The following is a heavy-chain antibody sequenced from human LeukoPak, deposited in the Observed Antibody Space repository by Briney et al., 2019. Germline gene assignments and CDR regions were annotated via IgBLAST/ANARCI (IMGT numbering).Heavy chain of an antibody. V-gene: IGHV3-21*01. J-gene: IGHJ4*02. CDR1: GFILSDYN. CDR3: ARDLSATARAYDY. Sequence: GGSLRLSCAASGFILSDYNMNWVRQAPGKGVEWVSFISISGTYITYADSVKGRFTISRDNAKNSLYLQMNSLRAEDTAVYSCARDLSATARAYDYWGQGTLVTVSS. CDR2: ISISGTYI. D-gene: IGHD1-26*01.